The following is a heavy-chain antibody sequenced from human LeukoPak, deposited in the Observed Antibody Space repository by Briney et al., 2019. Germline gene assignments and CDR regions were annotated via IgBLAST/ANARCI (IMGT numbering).Heavy chain of an antibody. CDR1: GFTFSSYA. CDR2: INHSGST. D-gene: IGHD6-25*01. V-gene: IGHV4-34*01. CDR3: ARVGRISQRLPGY. J-gene: IGHJ4*02. Sequence: GSLRLSCAASGFTFSSYAMSWVRQAPGKGLEWIGEINHSGSTNYNPSLKSRVTISVDTSKNQFSLKLSSVTAADTAVYYCARVGRISQRLPGYWGQGILVTVSS.